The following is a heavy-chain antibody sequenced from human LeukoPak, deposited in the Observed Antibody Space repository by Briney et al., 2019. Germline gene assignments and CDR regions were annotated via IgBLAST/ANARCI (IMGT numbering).Heavy chain of an antibody. CDR1: GESLSGYY. J-gene: IGHJ4*02. D-gene: IGHD6-19*01. CDR2: INHCGST. CDR3: ARQWLVSPLFDY. Sequence: SETLSLTCAVYGESLSGYYCSWIRQPPGKGLEWIAEINHCGSTNYNPSLKSRVTISVSTSKNQLSLKRSFKRAADTVVHYCARQWLVSPLFDYWGQGTLVTVSS. V-gene: IGHV4-34*01.